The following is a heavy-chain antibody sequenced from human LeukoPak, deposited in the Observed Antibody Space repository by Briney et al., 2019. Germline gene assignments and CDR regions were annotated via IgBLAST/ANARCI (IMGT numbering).Heavy chain of an antibody. Sequence: GGSLRLSCAASGFTFSSYSMSWVRQAPGKGLEWGSSISSSISYIYYADSVKGRFTISRDNAKNSLYLQMNSLRAEATAVYYCARLTTLVLKGAFDIWGQGTMVTVSS. CDR3: ARLTTLVLKGAFDI. V-gene: IGHV3-21*01. CDR2: ISSSISYI. J-gene: IGHJ3*02. D-gene: IGHD3-22*01. CDR1: GFTFSSYS.